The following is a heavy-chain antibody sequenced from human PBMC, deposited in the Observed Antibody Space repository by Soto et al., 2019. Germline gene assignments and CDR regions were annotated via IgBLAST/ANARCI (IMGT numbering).Heavy chain of an antibody. D-gene: IGHD1-26*01. Sequence: EVQLLESGGGLVQPGGSLRLSCAASGFTFSRYAMSWVRQAPGKGLEWVSAISGSGGSTYYADSVKGRFTISRDNSKNTLHLQINSPRAEDTAVYYCAKEGGSYRNWFDPWGQGTLVTVSS. CDR3: AKEGGSYRNWFDP. CDR1: GFTFSRYA. J-gene: IGHJ5*02. CDR2: ISGSGGST. V-gene: IGHV3-23*01.